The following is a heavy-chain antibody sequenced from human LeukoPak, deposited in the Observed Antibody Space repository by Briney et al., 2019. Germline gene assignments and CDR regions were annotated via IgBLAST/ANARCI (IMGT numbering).Heavy chain of an antibody. CDR2: IYTSENI. Sequence: SETLSLTCTVSGGSISPYYWSWIRQPAGKGLEWIGRIYTSENINYNPSLKSRVTLSVDTSKNQFSLKLSSVTAADTAVYYCARDRDYSDTSGYWGVFDYWGQGTLVTVSS. CDR3: ARDRDYSDTSGYWGVFDY. D-gene: IGHD3-22*01. J-gene: IGHJ4*02. V-gene: IGHV4-4*07. CDR1: GGSISPYY.